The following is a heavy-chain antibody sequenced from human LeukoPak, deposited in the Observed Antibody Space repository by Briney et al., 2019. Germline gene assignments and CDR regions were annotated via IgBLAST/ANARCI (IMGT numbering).Heavy chain of an antibody. V-gene: IGHV5-51*01. CDR1: RSAFSTQW. CDR3: ATTTWTYGHLEY. CDR2: IFPRDSDT. J-gene: IGHJ4*02. Sequence: ESLKISCKASRSAFSTQWIVWVRQMPGKGLEWMCIIFPRDSDTKYSPSFQGQVTISVDKSITTAYLQWSSLKTSATAIYYCATTTWTYGHLEYWGQGTLVTVSS. D-gene: IGHD1-7*01.